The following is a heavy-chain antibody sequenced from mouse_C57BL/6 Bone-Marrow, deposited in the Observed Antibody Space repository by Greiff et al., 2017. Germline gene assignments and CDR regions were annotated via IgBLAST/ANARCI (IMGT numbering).Heavy chain of an antibody. CDR2: IYPGGGYT. CDR1: GYTFTNYW. J-gene: IGHJ1*03. CDR3: ARSGYYGSSYGYFDV. Sequence: VQLQQSGAELVRPGTSVKMSCKASGYTFTNYWIGWAKQRPGHGLEWIGDIYPGGGYTNYNEKFKGKDTLTADKSSSTAYMQFSSLTSEDSAIYCCARSGYYGSSYGYFDVWGTGTTVTVSS. V-gene: IGHV1-63*01. D-gene: IGHD1-1*01.